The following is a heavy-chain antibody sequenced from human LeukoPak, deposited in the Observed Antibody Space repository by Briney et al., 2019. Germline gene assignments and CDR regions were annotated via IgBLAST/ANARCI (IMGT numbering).Heavy chain of an antibody. CDR1: GGSISSSSYY. CDR2: IYYSGST. D-gene: IGHD4-17*01. Sequence: PSETLSLTCTVSGGSISSSSYYWGWIRQPPGKGLEWIGSIYYSGSTYYNPSLKSRVTISVDTSKNQFSLKLSSVTAADTAVYYCARDGHYGDYYYYYYMDVWGKGTTVTVSS. J-gene: IGHJ6*03. V-gene: IGHV4-39*07. CDR3: ARDGHYGDYYYYYYMDV.